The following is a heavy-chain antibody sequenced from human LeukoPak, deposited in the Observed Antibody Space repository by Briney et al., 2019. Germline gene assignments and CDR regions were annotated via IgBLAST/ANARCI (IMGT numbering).Heavy chain of an antibody. CDR1: GFTFSSYW. D-gene: IGHD2-2*01. CDR3: AGVVPAARLGDGIDY. CDR2: ISGSGGST. V-gene: IGHV3-23*01. J-gene: IGHJ4*02. Sequence: PGGSLRLSCAASGFTFSSYWMSWVRQAPGKGLEWASAISGSGGSTYYADSVKGRFTISRDNSKNTLYLQMNSLRAEDTAVYYCAGVVPAARLGDGIDYWGQGTLVTVSS.